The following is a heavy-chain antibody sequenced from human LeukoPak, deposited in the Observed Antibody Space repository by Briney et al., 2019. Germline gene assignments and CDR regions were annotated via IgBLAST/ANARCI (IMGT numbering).Heavy chain of an antibody. Sequence: GGSLRLSCAASGFTFTNYWMTWVRQAPGKGLEWVANIKQDGSEKYYVDSMKGRFTISRDNAKKSLYLQMNSLRAEDTAVYYCAELGITMIGGVWGKGTTVTISS. V-gene: IGHV3-7*01. CDR3: AELGITMIGGV. J-gene: IGHJ6*04. CDR2: IKQDGSEK. D-gene: IGHD3-10*02. CDR1: GFTFTNYW.